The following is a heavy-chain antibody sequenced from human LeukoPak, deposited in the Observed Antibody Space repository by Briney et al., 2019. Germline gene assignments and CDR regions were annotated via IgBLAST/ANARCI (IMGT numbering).Heavy chain of an antibody. D-gene: IGHD3-10*01. V-gene: IGHV1-58*02. Sequence: VASVKVSCKASGFTFTSSAMQWVRQARGQRLEWIGWIVVGSGNTNYAQKFQERVTITRDMSTSTAYMELSSLRSEDTAVYYCAAGRFGELFGFDYWDQGTLVTVSS. CDR2: IVVGSGNT. J-gene: IGHJ4*02. CDR3: AAGRFGELFGFDY. CDR1: GFTFTSSA.